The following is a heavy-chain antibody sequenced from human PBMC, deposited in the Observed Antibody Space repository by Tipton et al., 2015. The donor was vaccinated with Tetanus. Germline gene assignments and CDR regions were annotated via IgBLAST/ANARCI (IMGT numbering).Heavy chain of an antibody. D-gene: IGHD4-17*01. CDR1: GGSFSGYY. CDR3: ARGISVTSLRYESAP. V-gene: IGHV4-34*01. J-gene: IGHJ5*02. Sequence: TLSLTCAVYGGSFSGYYWSWIRQPPGKGLEWIGEINHSGSTNYNPSLKGRVTISVDTSKNQFSLKLSSVTAADTAVYYCARGISVTSLRYESAPWGQGTLVTVSS. CDR2: INHSGST.